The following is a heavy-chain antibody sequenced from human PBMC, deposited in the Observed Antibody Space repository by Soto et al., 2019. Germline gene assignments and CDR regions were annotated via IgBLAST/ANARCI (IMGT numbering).Heavy chain of an antibody. CDR3: ARRGSIAAPPHYYYGMDV. Sequence: KVSCKAFGFIFLLRYQLGATGPGKGLEWMGRIDPSDSYTNYSPSFQGHVTISADKSISTAYLQWSSLKASDTAMYYCARRGSIAAPPHYYYGMDVWGQGTTVTVSS. J-gene: IGHJ6*02. D-gene: IGHD6-6*01. V-gene: IGHV5-10-1*01. CDR1: GFIFLLR. CDR2: IDPSDSYT.